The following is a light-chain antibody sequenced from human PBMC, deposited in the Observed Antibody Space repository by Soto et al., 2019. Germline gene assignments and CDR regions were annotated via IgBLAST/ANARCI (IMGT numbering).Light chain of an antibody. CDR3: QQRSNWLIT. J-gene: IGKJ5*01. Sequence: EIVLTQSPATLSLSPGERSTLSCRASQSVSSYLAWYQQKPGKAPRLLIYHASNRATGIPARFSGSGTGTDFTLTISSLEPEDFEVYYCQQRSNWLITFGQGTRLEIK. V-gene: IGKV3-11*01. CDR2: HAS. CDR1: QSVSSY.